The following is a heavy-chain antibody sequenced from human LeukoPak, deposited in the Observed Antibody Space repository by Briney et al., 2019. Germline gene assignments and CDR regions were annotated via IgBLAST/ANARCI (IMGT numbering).Heavy chain of an antibody. J-gene: IGHJ5*02. Sequence: ASVKVSCKASGYTFTSYDINWVRQATGHGLEWMGWMKPNSGDTGYPQKFQRRVTMTRDASITTAYMELSRLRSEDTGVYYCARSGFGSGISFDLWGQGTLVTVSS. V-gene: IGHV1-8*01. D-gene: IGHD3-10*01. CDR1: GYTFTSYD. CDR2: MKPNSGDT. CDR3: ARSGFGSGISFDL.